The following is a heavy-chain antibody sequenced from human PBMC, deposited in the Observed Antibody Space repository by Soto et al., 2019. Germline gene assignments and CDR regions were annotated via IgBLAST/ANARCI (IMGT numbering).Heavy chain of an antibody. CDR1: GFTFSSYG. V-gene: IGHV3-30*18. D-gene: IGHD3-3*01. CDR3: AKDQSSIWSGYGGYYYGMDV. Sequence: QVQLVESGGGVVQPGRSLRLSCAASGFTFSSYGMHWVRQAPGKGLEWVAVISYDGSNKYYADSVKGRFTISRDNSKNTLYLPMNSLRAEDTAVYYCAKDQSSIWSGYGGYYYGMDVWGQGTTVTVSS. CDR2: ISYDGSNK. J-gene: IGHJ6*02.